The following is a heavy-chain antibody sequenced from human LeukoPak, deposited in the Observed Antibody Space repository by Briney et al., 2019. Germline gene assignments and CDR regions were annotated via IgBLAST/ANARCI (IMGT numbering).Heavy chain of an antibody. Sequence: GGSLRLSCAASGFTFDDYAMHWVRQAPGKGVEWVSGISWNSGSIGYADSVKGRFTISRDNSKNTLYLQMNSLRAEDTAVYYCAKSPLVRLPCRYFDYWGQGTLVTVSS. D-gene: IGHD5-18*01. J-gene: IGHJ4*02. CDR3: AKSPLVRLPCRYFDY. V-gene: IGHV3-9*01. CDR1: GFTFDDYA. CDR2: ISWNSGSI.